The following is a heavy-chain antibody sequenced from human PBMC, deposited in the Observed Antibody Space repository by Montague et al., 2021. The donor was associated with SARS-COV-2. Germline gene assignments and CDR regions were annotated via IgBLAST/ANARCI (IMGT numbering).Heavy chain of an antibody. CDR3: VKDMRCSGGRCYSGCNNYYGTDV. J-gene: IGHJ6*02. V-gene: IGHV3-9*01. CDR2: ISWNGGSR. Sequence: SLRLSCAASGFTFGSYAMRWVRQAPGKGLEWVSGISWNGGSRVYADSVKGRFTISRDNSKNSLYLQMNNLRADDTALYYCVKDMRCSGGRCYSGCNNYYGTDVWGQGTTVTVSS. CDR1: GFTFGSYA. D-gene: IGHD2-15*01.